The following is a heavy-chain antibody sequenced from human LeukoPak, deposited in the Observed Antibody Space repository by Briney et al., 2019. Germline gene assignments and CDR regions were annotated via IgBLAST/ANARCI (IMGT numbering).Heavy chain of an antibody. J-gene: IGHJ5*02. CDR3: VRYYYGSGSYNDWFDP. CDR2: INPNSGGT. V-gene: IGHV1-2*02. CDR1: GYTFTGYY. D-gene: IGHD3-10*01. Sequence: ASVKVSCKASGYTFTGYYMHWVQQAPGQGLEWMGWINPNSGGTNYAQKFQGRVTMTRDTSISTAYMELSRLRSDDTAVYYCVRYYYGSGSYNDWFDPWGQGTLVTVSS.